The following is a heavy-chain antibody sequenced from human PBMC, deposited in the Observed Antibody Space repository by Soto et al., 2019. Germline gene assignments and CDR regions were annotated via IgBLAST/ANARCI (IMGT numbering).Heavy chain of an antibody. Sequence: SETLSLTWAVSGASIGTSNWGRWVRQSPGKCLEWIGYIYYSVSTYYNPSLKSRVTISVDTSKNQFSLKLSSVTAADLAVYYCARVLFGRGNWFDPWGQGTLVTVSS. CDR3: ARVLFGRGNWFDP. CDR2: IYYSVST. CDR1: GASIGTSNW. D-gene: IGHD3-3*01. V-gene: IGHV4-4*02. J-gene: IGHJ5*02.